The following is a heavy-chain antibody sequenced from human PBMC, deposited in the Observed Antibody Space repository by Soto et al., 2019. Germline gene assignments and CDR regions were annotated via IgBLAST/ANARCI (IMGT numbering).Heavy chain of an antibody. CDR2: ISSSSNYI. CDR1: GFTFSSYS. V-gene: IGHV3-21*01. D-gene: IGHD3-10*01. Sequence: GGSLRLSCAASGFTFSSYSMNWVRQAPGKGLEWVSSISSSSNYIYYADSVKGRFTISRDNAKNSLYLQMNSLRAEDTAVYYCAREDKTGITMVRGMNGGQGTLVTVSS. CDR3: AREDKTGITMVRGMN. J-gene: IGHJ4*02.